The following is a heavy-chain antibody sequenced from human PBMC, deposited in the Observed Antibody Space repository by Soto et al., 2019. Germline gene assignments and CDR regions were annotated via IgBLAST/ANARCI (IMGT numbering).Heavy chain of an antibody. CDR3: ARVFYDSSADY. J-gene: IGHJ4*02. CDR2: IYYSGST. V-gene: IGHV4-30-4*01. Sequence: QVQLQESGPGLLKPSQTLSLTCSVSGGSISSRDYYWGRIRQPPGKGLEWIGYIYYSGSTYYNPSLKSRVTISVDTSKNQFSLKLSSVTAADTAVYYCARVFYDSSADYWGQGTLVTVSS. CDR1: GGSISSRDYY. D-gene: IGHD3-22*01.